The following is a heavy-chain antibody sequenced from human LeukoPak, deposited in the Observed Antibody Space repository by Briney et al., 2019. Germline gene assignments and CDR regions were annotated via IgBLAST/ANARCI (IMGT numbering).Heavy chain of an antibody. CDR1: GGSFSGYY. CDR2: INHSGST. CDR3: ARARSIVLMVYAPRYNWFDP. Sequence: PSETLSLTCAVYGGSFSGYYWSWIRQPPGKGLEWIGEINHSGSTNYNPSLKSRVTISVDTSKNQFSLKLSSVTAADTAVYYCARARSIVLMVYAPRYNWFDPWGQGTLVTVSS. J-gene: IGHJ5*02. V-gene: IGHV4-34*01. D-gene: IGHD2-8*01.